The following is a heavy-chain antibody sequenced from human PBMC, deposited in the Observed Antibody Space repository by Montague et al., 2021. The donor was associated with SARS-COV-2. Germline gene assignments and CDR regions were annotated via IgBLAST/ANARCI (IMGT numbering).Heavy chain of an antibody. Sequence: SETLSLTCTVSGGSISSSSYYWGWIRQPPGKGLEWIGSIYYSGSTYYNPSLKSRVTISVDTSKNQFSLKLSSVTAADTAVYYCARELTPLEMAPIDYYGMDVWGQGTTVTVSS. V-gene: IGHV4-39*07. CDR3: ARELTPLEMAPIDYYGMDV. CDR2: IYYSGST. CDR1: GGSISSSSYY. D-gene: IGHD5-24*01. J-gene: IGHJ6*02.